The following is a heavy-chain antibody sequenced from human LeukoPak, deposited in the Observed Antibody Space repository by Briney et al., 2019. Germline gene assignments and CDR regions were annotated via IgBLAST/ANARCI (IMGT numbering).Heavy chain of an antibody. V-gene: IGHV4-61*10. D-gene: IGHD1-26*01. J-gene: IGHJ4*02. CDR1: GGSISRGNYY. CDR2: IYSSGSS. Sequence: SETLSLTCTVSGGSISRGNYYWSWIRQSAGKGLEWIGRIYSSGSSNYNPSLKSRVTISVDTSKNQFSLRLSSVTAADTAVYYCASSGIVGATRTLDYWGQGTLVTVSS. CDR3: ASSGIVGATRTLDY.